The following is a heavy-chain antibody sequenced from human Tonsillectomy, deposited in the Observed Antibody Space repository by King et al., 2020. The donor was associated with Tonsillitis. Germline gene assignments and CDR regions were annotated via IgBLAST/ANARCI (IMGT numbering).Heavy chain of an antibody. D-gene: IGHD1-26*01. V-gene: IGHV3-48*03. CDR2: INSIGNTI. J-gene: IGHJ6*03. Sequence: VQLVESGGALVQPGGSLRLSCAASGFTFSSYEMNWVRQAPGKGLEWVSYINSIGNTIYYADSVKGRFTISRDNAKNSLFLQMNSLRAEDTAVYYCARDRGSYYMDVWGKGTTVTVSS. CDR1: GFTFSSYE. CDR3: ARDRGSYYMDV.